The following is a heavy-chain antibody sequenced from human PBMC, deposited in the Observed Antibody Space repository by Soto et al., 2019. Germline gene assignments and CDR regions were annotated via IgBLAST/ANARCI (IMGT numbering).Heavy chain of an antibody. CDR2: ISGSGGST. D-gene: IGHD6-13*01. V-gene: IGHV3-23*01. CDR3: AKGRRAAAAIIDY. CDR1: GFTFISYA. J-gene: IGHJ4*02. Sequence: GWSLRLSCAASGFTFISYAMSWVRQAPGKGLEWVSAISGSGGSTYYADSVKGRFTISRDNSKNTLYLQMNSLRAEDTAVYYCAKGRRAAAAIIDYWGQGTLVTVSS.